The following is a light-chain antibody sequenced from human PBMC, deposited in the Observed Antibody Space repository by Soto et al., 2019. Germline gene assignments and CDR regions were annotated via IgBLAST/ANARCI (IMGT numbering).Light chain of an antibody. CDR1: QSVSSSQ. V-gene: IGKV3-20*01. CDR3: KQYGSSGT. CDR2: GAS. Sequence: DIVLTQSPGTLSLSPGDSATLSCRASQSVSSSQLAWYQQKPGQAPRLLMYGASNRATGIQDRFSGSGSGTEFTLTIRRLEPEDFAVYYCKQYGSSGTCGQGTKVDIK. J-gene: IGKJ1*01.